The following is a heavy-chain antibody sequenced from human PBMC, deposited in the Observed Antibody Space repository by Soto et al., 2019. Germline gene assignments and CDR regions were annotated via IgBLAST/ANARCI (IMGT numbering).Heavy chain of an antibody. J-gene: IGHJ4*02. CDR2: IFDSGDT. Sequence: QVQLQESGPGLVKPSETLSLTCTVSGGSISTYSWTWIRQPPGKGLEWIGHIFDSGDTNYNPSLKRRLTISIDTSKNQFSLQLKSVTAADTAVYYCVSRTRPGSGYFDNWGQGTLVTVSS. V-gene: IGHV4-59*01. CDR3: VSRTRPGSGYFDN. CDR1: GGSISTYS. D-gene: IGHD3-10*01.